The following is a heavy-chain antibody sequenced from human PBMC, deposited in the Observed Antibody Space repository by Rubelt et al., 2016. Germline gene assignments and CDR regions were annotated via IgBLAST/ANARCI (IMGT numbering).Heavy chain of an antibody. D-gene: IGHD6-13*01. CDR2: INHSGST. CDR1: GGSFSGYY. CDR3: ARGRRGSSSWLGRDYYGMDV. V-gene: IGHV4-34*01. J-gene: IGHJ6*02. Sequence: QVQLQQWGAGLLKPSETLSLTCAVYGGSFSGYYWSWIRQPPGKGLEWIGEINHSGSTNYNPSIKSRVPTSVDTAKNQFSLKRSSVTAAETGVYCCARGRRGSSSWLGRDYYGMDVWGQGTTVTVSS.